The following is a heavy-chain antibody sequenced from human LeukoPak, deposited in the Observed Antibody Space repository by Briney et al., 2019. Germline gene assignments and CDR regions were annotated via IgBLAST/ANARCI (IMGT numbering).Heavy chain of an antibody. V-gene: IGHV3-23*01. J-gene: IGHJ4*02. CDR2: ISDSGGTT. CDR1: GFTFSSLA. CDR3: VTESRGTSHSR. Sequence: GGSLRLSCAASGFTFSSLAMGWVRQAPGKGLEWVSVISDSGGTTYYADSVKGRFTISRDNSRNTLYLQMNSLRAEDTAVYYCVTESRGTSHSRWGQGTLVTVSS.